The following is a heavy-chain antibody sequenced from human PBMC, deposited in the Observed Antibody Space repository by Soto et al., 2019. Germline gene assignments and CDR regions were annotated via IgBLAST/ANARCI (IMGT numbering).Heavy chain of an antibody. J-gene: IGHJ4*02. D-gene: IGHD4-17*01. CDR2: IYYSGST. CDR1: GGYIRSYY. CDR3: ARGSVTTDY. Sequence: ASEPLSLTCTVSGGYIRSYYWSWIRQPPGKGLEWIGYIYYSGSTNYNPSLKSRVTISVDTSKNQFSLKLSSVTAADTAVYYCARGSVTTDYWGQGTLVTVSS. V-gene: IGHV4-59*01.